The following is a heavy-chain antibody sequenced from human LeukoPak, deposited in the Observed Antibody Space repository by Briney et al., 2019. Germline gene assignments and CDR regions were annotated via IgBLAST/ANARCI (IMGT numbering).Heavy chain of an antibody. J-gene: IGHJ3*02. CDR2: IKRKTDGGTT. D-gene: IGHD3-22*01. CDR3: TTDALVYYYDSSGDLEAFDI. V-gene: IGHV3-15*01. CDR1: GFTFSNSG. Sequence: GGSLRLSCAASGFTFSNSGMSWVRQAPGKGLEWIGRIKRKTDGGTTDYAAAVKGRFTISRDDSKNTLYLQMNSLTTEDTAVYYCTTDALVYYYDSSGDLEAFDIWGQGAMVTVSS.